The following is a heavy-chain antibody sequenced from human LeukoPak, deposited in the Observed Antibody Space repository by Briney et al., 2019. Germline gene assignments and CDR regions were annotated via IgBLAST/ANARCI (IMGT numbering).Heavy chain of an antibody. J-gene: IGHJ5*02. Sequence: SVKVSCKASGGTFSSYAISWVRQAPGQGLEWMGGIIPIFGTANYAQKFQGRATITADESTSTAYMELSSLRSEDTAVYYCASVAYGSGSYFLLDWFDPWGQGTLVTVSS. CDR3: ASVAYGSGSYFLLDWFDP. CDR2: IIPIFGTA. D-gene: IGHD3-10*01. CDR1: GGTFSSYA. V-gene: IGHV1-69*13.